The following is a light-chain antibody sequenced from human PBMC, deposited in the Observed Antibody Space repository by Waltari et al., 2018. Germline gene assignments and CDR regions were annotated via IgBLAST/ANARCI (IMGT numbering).Light chain of an antibody. CDR2: EAS. J-gene: IGKJ4*01. Sequence: DIHMTQSPSTLLASVGGRVTITCRASQIIGSSLACYQQKPGKAPKVVIYEASSLESGVPSRCSGSGSGTECTLTISSLQPDDFATYYGQQCNSYLLTFGGGTKVEIK. V-gene: IGKV1-5*03. CDR3: QQCNSYLLT. CDR1: QIIGSS.